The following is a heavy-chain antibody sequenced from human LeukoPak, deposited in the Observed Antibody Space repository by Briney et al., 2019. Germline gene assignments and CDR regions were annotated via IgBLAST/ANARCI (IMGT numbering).Heavy chain of an antibody. CDR1: GFTFDDYG. CDR2: INWNGGST. Sequence: GGSLRLSCAASGFTFDDYGMSWVRQAPGKGLEWVSGINWNGGSTGYADSVKGRFTISRDNAKNSLYLQMNSLRAEDTALYYGARDQSSGYGCNSGYWGQGTQVTVSS. CDR3: ARDQSSGYGCNSGY. J-gene: IGHJ1*01. D-gene: IGHD4-23*01. V-gene: IGHV3-20*04.